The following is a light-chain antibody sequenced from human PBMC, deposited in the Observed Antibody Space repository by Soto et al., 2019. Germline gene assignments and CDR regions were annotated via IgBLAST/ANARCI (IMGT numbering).Light chain of an antibody. CDR3: HSYDSSLSGYV. V-gene: IGLV1-40*01. J-gene: IGLJ1*01. Sequence: QSVLTQPPSVSGAPGQRVTISCTGSSSNIGAGYDVHWYQRLPGTAPKLLIYGNSNRTSGVPDRFSASKSGTSASLAITGLQSEYEADYFCHSYDSSLSGYVFGTGNKLTVL. CDR1: SSNIGAGYD. CDR2: GNS.